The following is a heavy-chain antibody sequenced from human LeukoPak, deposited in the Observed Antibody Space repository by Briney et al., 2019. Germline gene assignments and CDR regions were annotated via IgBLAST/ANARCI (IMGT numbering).Heavy chain of an antibody. CDR3: ARASKVATNDY. CDR2: INHSGST. J-gene: IGHJ4*02. D-gene: IGHD5-12*01. Sequence: SETLSLTCAVYGGSFSGYYWSWIRQPPGKGLEWIGEINHSGSTNYNPSLKSRVTISVDTSKNRFSLKLSSVTAADTAVYYCARASKVATNDYWGQGTLVTVSS. CDR1: GGSFSGYY. V-gene: IGHV4-34*01.